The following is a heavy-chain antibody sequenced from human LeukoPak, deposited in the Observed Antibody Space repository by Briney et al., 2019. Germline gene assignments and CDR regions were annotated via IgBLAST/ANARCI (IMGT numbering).Heavy chain of an antibody. Sequence: GESLKISCKASGDSFTSYWIGWVRQMPGKGLEWMGIIYPYDSDTRYSPSFQGQVTISAVKSINTAYLQWSSLRASDTAMYYCARTLGYYEKDAFDIWGQGTMVTVSS. D-gene: IGHD3-22*01. CDR3: ARTLGYYEKDAFDI. CDR1: GDSFTSYW. J-gene: IGHJ3*02. V-gene: IGHV5-51*01. CDR2: IYPYDSDT.